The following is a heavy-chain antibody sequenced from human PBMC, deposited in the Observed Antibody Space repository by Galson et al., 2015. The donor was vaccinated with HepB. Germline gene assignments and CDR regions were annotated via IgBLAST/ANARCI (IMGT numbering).Heavy chain of an antibody. CDR3: ARDLRESSGCLDI. V-gene: IGHV4-59*01. J-gene: IGHJ3*02. D-gene: IGHD6-19*01. Sequence: QVQLQESGPGLVKPSETLSLTCTVSGGSISSYYWSWIRQPPGKGLEWIGYIYYSGSTNYNPSLKSRVTISVDTSKNQFSLKLSSVTAADTAVYYCARDLRESSGCLDIWGQGTMVTVSS. CDR2: IYYSGST. CDR1: GGSISSYY.